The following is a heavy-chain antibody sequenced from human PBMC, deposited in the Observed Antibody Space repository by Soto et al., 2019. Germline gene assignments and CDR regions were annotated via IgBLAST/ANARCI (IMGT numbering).Heavy chain of an antibody. J-gene: IGHJ5*02. CDR1: GGSISNGGYY. D-gene: IGHD1-20*01. Sequence: QVQLQESGPGLVKPSQTLSLTCTVSGGSISNGGYYWSWIRQHPGKGLEWTGYIYYSGSTYYNPSLKSRVTISVATSTNRFSLKPSSVTAADTAVYYCARVGGITRTTSVGTWGQGTLVTVSS. V-gene: IGHV4-31*03. CDR2: IYYSGST. CDR3: ARVGGITRTTSVGT.